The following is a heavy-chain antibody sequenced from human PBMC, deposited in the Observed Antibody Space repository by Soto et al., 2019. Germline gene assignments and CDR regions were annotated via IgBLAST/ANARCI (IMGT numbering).Heavy chain of an antibody. V-gene: IGHV4-31*03. Sequence: SETLSLTCTVSGGSISSGGYYWSWIRQHPGKGLEWIGYIYYSGSTYYNPSLKSRVTISVDTSKNQFSLKLSSVTAADTAVYYCARAYSNYVSYWFDPWGQGTLVTVSS. CDR3: ARAYSNYVSYWFDP. CDR2: IYYSGST. D-gene: IGHD4-4*01. J-gene: IGHJ5*02. CDR1: GGSISSGGYY.